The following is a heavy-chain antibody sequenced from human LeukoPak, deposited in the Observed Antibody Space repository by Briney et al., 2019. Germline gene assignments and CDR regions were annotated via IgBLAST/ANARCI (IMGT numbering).Heavy chain of an antibody. CDR2: IYISGST. V-gene: IGHV4-4*09. Sequence: SETLSLTCTVSGGSISSYYWSWIRQPPGKGLEWIGYIYISGSTNYNPSLKSRVTISVDTSKNQFSLKLSSVTAADTAVYYCATNSANYYYYMDVWGKGTTVTVSS. CDR1: GGSISSYY. J-gene: IGHJ6*03. CDR3: ATNSANYYYYMDV. D-gene: IGHD2/OR15-2a*01.